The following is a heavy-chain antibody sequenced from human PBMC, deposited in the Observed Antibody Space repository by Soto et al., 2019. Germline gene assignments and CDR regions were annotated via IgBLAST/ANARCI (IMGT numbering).Heavy chain of an antibody. D-gene: IGHD3-3*02. CDR2: ISHSGST. CDR1: DGNISSSHG. CDR3: AARHFWSRRWTDRRLDY. Sequence: PAEPQSHTYAVSDGNISSSHGCNCVRQPSEKGLEWIGQISHSGSTNYNPSLTSRVTISVDKSKNHFSLKLTSVTAADTAVYYCAARHFWSRRWTDRRLDYWGQGTLVTV. J-gene: IGHJ4*02. V-gene: IGHV4-4*02.